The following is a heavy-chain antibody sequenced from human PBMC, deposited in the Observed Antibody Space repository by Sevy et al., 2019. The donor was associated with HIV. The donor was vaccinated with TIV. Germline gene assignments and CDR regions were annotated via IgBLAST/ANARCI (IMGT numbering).Heavy chain of an antibody. J-gene: IGHJ4*02. CDR2: INSGGGST. CDR1: GFTFTEFV. CDR3: AKDVVGGYYDSSGYSDH. Sequence: GGSMRLSCAASGFTFTEFVMSWVRQAPGKGLEWVSTINSGGGSTYYADSVKGRFTISRDNSQNTLDLQMNSLRAEDTAVYYCAKDVVGGYYDSSGYSDHWGQGTLVTVSS. D-gene: IGHD3-22*01. V-gene: IGHV3-23*01.